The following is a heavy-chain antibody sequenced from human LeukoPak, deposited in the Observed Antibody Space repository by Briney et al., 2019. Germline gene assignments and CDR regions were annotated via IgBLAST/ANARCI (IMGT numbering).Heavy chain of an antibody. Sequence: ASVKVSCKASGYTFTSYGISWVRQAPGQGLEWMGWISAYNGNTNYAQKLQGRVTMTTDTSTSTAYMELRSLRSDDTAVYYCARYDYGDYPYYFDYWGQGTLVTVSS. CDR3: ARYDYGDYPYYFDY. CDR1: GYTFTSYG. V-gene: IGHV1-18*01. J-gene: IGHJ4*02. D-gene: IGHD4-17*01. CDR2: ISAYNGNT.